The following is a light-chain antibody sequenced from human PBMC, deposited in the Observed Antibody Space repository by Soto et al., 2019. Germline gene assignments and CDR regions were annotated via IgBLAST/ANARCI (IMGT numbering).Light chain of an antibody. CDR3: QRYNGNSRT. V-gene: IGKV1-5*03. CDR2: LAS. J-gene: IGKJ1*01. Sequence: DFQMTQSPSTLSASVGDTVTITCRASQSISNWLAWYQQKPGEAPKLLIYLASSLASGVPSRFSGSGSGTEFTLTVASLQPDDFATYYCQRYNGNSRTFGQGTKVEIK. CDR1: QSISNW.